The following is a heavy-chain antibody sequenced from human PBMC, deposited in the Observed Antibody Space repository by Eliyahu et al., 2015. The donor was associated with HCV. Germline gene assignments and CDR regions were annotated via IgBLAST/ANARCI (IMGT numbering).Heavy chain of an antibody. D-gene: IGHD1-7*01. J-gene: IGHJ4*02. V-gene: IGHV4-59*08. Sequence: QLQLQESGPGVVKPSETLSFTCTVXGGSSSNDYWSWIRQPPGKGLEWIGYISYIGSTNYNPSLKSRVTISVDTSKNQLSLKLSSVTAADTAVYYCVRHIHGTTRDSWGQGTLVSVSS. CDR1: GGSSSNDY. CDR3: VRHIHGTTRDS. CDR2: ISYIGST.